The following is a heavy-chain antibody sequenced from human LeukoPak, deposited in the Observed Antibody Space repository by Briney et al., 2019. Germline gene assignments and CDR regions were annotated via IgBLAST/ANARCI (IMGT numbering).Heavy chain of an antibody. D-gene: IGHD4-23*01. V-gene: IGHV3-48*03. CDR3: VRDRNGGNTFDY. CDR1: GFTFNNYE. CDR2: ISGSARTT. Sequence: GGSLRLSCAVSGFTFNNYEMNWVRQAPGKGLEWVSYISGSARTTYYADSVQGRFTISRDNAENLLFLQVNSLRAEDTAVYYCVRDRNGGNTFDYWGQGTLVTVSS. J-gene: IGHJ4*02.